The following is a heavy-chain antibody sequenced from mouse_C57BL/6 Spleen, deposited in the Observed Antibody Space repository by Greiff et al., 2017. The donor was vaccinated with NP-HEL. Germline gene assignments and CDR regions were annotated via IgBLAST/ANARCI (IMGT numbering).Heavy chain of an antibody. Sequence: QVQLKESGAELAKPGASVKLSCKASGYTFTSYWMHWVKQRPGQGLEWIGYINPSSGYPKYNQKFEDKATWTADKSSSTAYMQLSSLTYEDSAVYYCARYRGSSNYYAMDYWGQGTSVTVSS. V-gene: IGHV1-7*01. CDR1: GYTFTSYW. D-gene: IGHD1-1*01. CDR3: ARYRGSSNYYAMDY. J-gene: IGHJ4*01. CDR2: INPSSGYP.